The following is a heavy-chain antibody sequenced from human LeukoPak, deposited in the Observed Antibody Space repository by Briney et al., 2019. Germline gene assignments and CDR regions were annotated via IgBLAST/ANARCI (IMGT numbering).Heavy chain of an antibody. Sequence: GGSLRLSCAASGFTFNSYEMNWVRQAPGKGLEWVSSISSSSSYIYYADSVKGRFTISRDNAKNSLYLQMNSLRAEDTAVYYCAREERGGYDYYYFDCWGQGTLVTVSS. J-gene: IGHJ4*02. V-gene: IGHV3-21*01. CDR2: ISSSSSYI. D-gene: IGHD5-12*01. CDR3: AREERGGYDYYYFDC. CDR1: GFTFNSYE.